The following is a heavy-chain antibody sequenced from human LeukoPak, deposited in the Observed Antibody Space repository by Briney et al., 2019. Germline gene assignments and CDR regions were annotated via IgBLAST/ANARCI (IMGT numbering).Heavy chain of an antibody. CDR1: GGSISSYY. Sequence: SETLSLTCTVSGGSISSYYWSWIRQPPGKGLEWIGYIDYSGSTNYNPSLKSRVTISVDTSKNQFSLKLSSVTAADTAVYYCARQEGVTMIGPHEYWYFDLWGRGTLVTVSS. D-gene: IGHD3-22*01. CDR3: ARQEGVTMIGPHEYWYFDL. V-gene: IGHV4-59*08. J-gene: IGHJ2*01. CDR2: IDYSGST.